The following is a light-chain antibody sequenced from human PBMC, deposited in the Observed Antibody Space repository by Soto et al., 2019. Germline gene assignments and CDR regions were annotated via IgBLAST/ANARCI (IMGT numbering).Light chain of an antibody. CDR1: NIGSKN. CDR3: QVWDSSSDHVV. J-gene: IGLJ2*01. Sequence: SYELTQPPSVSVAQGQTARITCGGNNIGSKNVHWYQQKPGQAPVLVVYADSDRPSGIPERFSGSNSGNTATLTISRVEAGDEADYYCQVWDSSSDHVVFGGGTKLTVL. CDR2: ADS. V-gene: IGLV3-21*02.